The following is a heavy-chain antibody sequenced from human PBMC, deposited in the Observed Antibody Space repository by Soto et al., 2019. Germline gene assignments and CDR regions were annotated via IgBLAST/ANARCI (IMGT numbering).Heavy chain of an antibody. Sequence: QVQLVESGGGVVQPGRSLRLSCAASGFTFSSYAMHWVRQAPGKGLEWVAVISYDGSNKYYADSVKGRFTISRDNSKNTLYLLMNRRRAEDTAVYYCGRGGGGRVGVWGSYRYNDAFDIWGQGTMVTVSS. CDR3: GRGGGGRVGVWGSYRYNDAFDI. CDR1: GFTFSSYA. V-gene: IGHV3-30-3*01. CDR2: ISYDGSNK. D-gene: IGHD3-16*02. J-gene: IGHJ3*02.